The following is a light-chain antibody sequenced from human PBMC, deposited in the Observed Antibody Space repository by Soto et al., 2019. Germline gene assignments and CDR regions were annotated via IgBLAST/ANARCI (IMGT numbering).Light chain of an antibody. J-gene: IGKJ3*01. Sequence: DIVMTQSPDSLAVSLGERATINCKSSQSVLYSSNNKNYLAWYQQKPGQPPKLLISWASTRESGVPDRFSGSGSGTDFTLTITRLQAEDVAVYYCQQFYSTLTFGPGTRVDIK. V-gene: IGKV4-1*01. CDR3: QQFYSTLT. CDR1: QSVLYSSNNKNY. CDR2: WAS.